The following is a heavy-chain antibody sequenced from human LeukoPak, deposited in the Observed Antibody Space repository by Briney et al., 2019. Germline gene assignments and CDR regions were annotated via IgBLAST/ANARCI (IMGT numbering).Heavy chain of an antibody. CDR3: AREAEAFDI. CDR1: GFTFNTYT. J-gene: IGHJ3*02. Sequence: GGSLRLSCAASGFTFNTYTMNWVRQAPGKGLEWVSSISTSSSSINDADSLKGRFTISRDNAKNSLYLQMNSLRAEDTAVYYCAREAEAFDIWGQGTMVTVSS. V-gene: IGHV3-21*01. CDR2: ISTSSSSI.